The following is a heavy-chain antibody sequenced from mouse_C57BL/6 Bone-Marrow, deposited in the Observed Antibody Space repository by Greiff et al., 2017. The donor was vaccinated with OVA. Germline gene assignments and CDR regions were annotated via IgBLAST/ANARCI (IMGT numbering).Heavy chain of an antibody. J-gene: IGHJ2*01. Sequence: DVMLVESGPGLVKPSQTVFLTCTVTGISITTGNYRWSWIRQFPGNKLEWIGYIYYSGTITYNPSLTSRTTITRDTPKNQFFLEMNSLTAEDTATYYCAREGAYGSSYDYWGQGTTLTVSS. D-gene: IGHD1-1*01. V-gene: IGHV3-5*01. CDR2: IYYSGTI. CDR1: GISITTGNYR. CDR3: AREGAYGSSYDY.